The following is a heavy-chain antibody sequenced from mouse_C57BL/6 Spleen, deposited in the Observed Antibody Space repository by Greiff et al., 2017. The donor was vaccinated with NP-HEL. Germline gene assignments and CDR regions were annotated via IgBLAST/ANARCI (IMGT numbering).Heavy chain of an antibody. Sequence: EVQVVESEGGLVQPGSSMKLSCTASGFTFSDYYMAWVRQVPEKGLEWVANINYDGSSTYYLDSVKSRFIISRDNAKNILYLQMRSLKSEDTATYYCARDGELGLDYWGQGTTLTDSS. CDR1: GFTFSDYY. CDR2: INYDGSST. J-gene: IGHJ2*01. V-gene: IGHV5-16*01. D-gene: IGHD4-1*01. CDR3: ARDGELGLDY.